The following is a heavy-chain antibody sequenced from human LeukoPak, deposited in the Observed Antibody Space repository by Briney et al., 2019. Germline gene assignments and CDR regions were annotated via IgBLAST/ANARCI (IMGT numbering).Heavy chain of an antibody. Sequence: SETLSLTCGVYGGSFSGYHWTWIRQPPGKGLEWIGEINHSGSTNYNPSLKSRVTISVDTSKNQFSLKLNSVTAADTAVYFCGRLDDYDYSAWWGQGILVTVSS. CDR1: GGSFSGYH. CDR2: INHSGST. CDR3: GRLDDYDYSAW. J-gene: IGHJ4*02. D-gene: IGHD3-22*01. V-gene: IGHV4-34*01.